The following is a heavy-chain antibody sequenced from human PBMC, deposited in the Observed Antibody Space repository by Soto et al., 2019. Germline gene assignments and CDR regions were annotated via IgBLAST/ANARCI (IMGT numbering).Heavy chain of an antibody. D-gene: IGHD4-4*01. V-gene: IGHV3-7*01. J-gene: IGHJ6*02. CDR1: VLMFSGYW. CDR2: IKHDGSEK. CDR3: VREQIPLATVRFLVDYFGMEV. Sequence: GSLRLSCAPSVLMFSGYWMSCVRHAPVKRLEWVANIKHDGSEKNYVDSVKGRFTISRDNARNSVSLQMNSLRVEDTAVYYCVREQIPLATVRFLVDYFGMEVWGDGTWVPVSS.